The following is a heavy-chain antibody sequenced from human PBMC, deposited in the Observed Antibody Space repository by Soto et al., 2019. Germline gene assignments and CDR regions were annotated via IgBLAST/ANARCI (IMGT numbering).Heavy chain of an antibody. CDR1: GFTFGNYW. Sequence: GGSLRLSCAVSGFTFGNYWMHWVRQAPGKGLVWVSRVSPDGRTATYADSVKGRFTISRDSAKSTLYLQMNSLRAEDTAVYYCADSWLHTSYWGRGSQITVAA. CDR2: VSPDGRTA. V-gene: IGHV3-74*01. D-gene: IGHD5-12*01. J-gene: IGHJ4*02. CDR3: ADSWLHTSY.